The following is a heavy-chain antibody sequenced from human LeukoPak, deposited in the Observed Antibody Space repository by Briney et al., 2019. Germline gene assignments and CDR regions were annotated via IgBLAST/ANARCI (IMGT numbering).Heavy chain of an antibody. V-gene: IGHV4-59*12. D-gene: IGHD3-3*01. Sequence: SETLSLTCTVSGGSISSYYCSWIRQPPGKGLEWIGYIYYSGSTNYNPSLKSRVTISVDTSKNQFSLRLSSVTAADTAVYYCARGRGGVVLYYYYYMDVWGKGTTVTVSS. CDR2: IYYSGST. CDR1: GGSISSYY. CDR3: ARGRGGVVLYYYYYMDV. J-gene: IGHJ6*03.